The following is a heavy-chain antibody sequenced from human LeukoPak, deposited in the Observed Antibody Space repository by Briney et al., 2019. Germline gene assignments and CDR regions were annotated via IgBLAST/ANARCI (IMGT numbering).Heavy chain of an antibody. V-gene: IGHV3-23*01. J-gene: IGHJ4*02. CDR2: ISGSGGST. CDR3: AKKSTTVITYYSDY. CDR1: GFTFSSYG. Sequence: PGGSLRLSCAASGFTFSSYGLSWVRQAPGKGLEWVSGISGSGGSTYYADSVKGRFTISRDNSKNTLYLQMNSLRAEDTAVYYCAKKSTTVITYYSDYWGQGTLVTVSS. D-gene: IGHD4-11*01.